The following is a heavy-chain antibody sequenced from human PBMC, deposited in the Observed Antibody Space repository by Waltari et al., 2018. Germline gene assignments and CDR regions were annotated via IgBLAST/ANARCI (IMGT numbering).Heavy chain of an antibody. D-gene: IGHD6-13*01. CDR3: ARSKQQLAYYFDY. J-gene: IGHJ4*02. V-gene: IGHV4-59*12. Sequence: QVQLQESGPGLVKPSETLSLTCTVSGGSISSYYWSWIRQPPGKGLAWIGEIYHSGGTNYKPSRKSRVTISVDKSKNQFSLKLSSVTAADTAVYYCARSKQQLAYYFDYWGQGTLVTVSS. CDR2: IYHSGGT. CDR1: GGSISSYY.